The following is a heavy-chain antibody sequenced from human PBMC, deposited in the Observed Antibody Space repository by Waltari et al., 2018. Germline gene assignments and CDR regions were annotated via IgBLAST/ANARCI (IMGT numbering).Heavy chain of an antibody. CDR1: GFNFSTYA. V-gene: IGHV3-30*16. J-gene: IGHJ4*02. CDR2: ISYDGTYK. CDR3: ARVPRGSIIPSLYYFDY. D-gene: IGHD3-10*01. Sequence: QVQLVEPGGAVVQPGRSLRLSCAASGFNFSTYAMHWVRQAPGKGLEWVAFISYDGTYKYYADSLRGRFTISRDNSKKTLFLQVNSLITDDTALYYCARVPRGSIIPSLYYFDYWGQGTLVTVSS.